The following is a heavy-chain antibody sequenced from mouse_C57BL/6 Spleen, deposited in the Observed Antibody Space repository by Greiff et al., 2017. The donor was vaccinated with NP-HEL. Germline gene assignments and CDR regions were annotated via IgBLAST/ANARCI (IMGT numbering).Heavy chain of an antibody. D-gene: IGHD2-3*01. J-gene: IGHJ1*03. CDR2: INPSNGGT. CDR3: AREEGLDGYCWYFDV. Sequence: QVQLQQPGTELVKPGASVKLSCKASGYTFTSYWMHWVKQRPGQGLEWIGNINPSNGGTNYNEKFKSKATLTVDKSSSTAYMQLSSLTSEDSAVYYCAREEGLDGYCWYFDVWGTGTTVTVSS. CDR1: GYTFTSYW. V-gene: IGHV1-53*01.